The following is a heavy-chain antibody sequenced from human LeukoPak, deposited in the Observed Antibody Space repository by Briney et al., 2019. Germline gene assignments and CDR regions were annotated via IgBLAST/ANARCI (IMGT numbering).Heavy chain of an antibody. D-gene: IGHD1-26*01. Sequence: AAVKVSCKASGYSFTSHVINWVRQATGQGREWMGWMNPKRGNTGYAQKFQGRVTMTRDTSISTAYMELSSLRSEDTAVYYCARVTGSIDYWGQGTLVTVSS. CDR2: MNPKRGNT. CDR1: GYSFTSHV. J-gene: IGHJ4*02. V-gene: IGHV1-8*01. CDR3: ARVTGSIDY.